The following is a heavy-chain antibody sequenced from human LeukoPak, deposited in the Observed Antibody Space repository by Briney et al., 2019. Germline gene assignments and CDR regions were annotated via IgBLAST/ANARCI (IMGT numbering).Heavy chain of an antibody. Sequence: PSETLSLTCTVSGGSISSGSYYWRWIRQPAGKGLEWIGRIYTSGSTNYNPSLKSRVTISVDTSKNQLSLKLSFVTAADTAVYYCARGDYYDSSGYYYSYYYMDVWGKGTTVTVSS. D-gene: IGHD3-22*01. J-gene: IGHJ6*03. CDR1: GGSISSGSYY. CDR2: IYTSGST. CDR3: ARGDYYDSSGYYYSYYYMDV. V-gene: IGHV4-61*02.